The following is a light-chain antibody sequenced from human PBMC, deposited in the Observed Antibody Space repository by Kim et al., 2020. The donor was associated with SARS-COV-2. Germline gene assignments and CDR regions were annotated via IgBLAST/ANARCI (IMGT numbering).Light chain of an antibody. CDR3: QQYDHWIS. J-gene: IGKJ5*01. V-gene: IGKV3-15*01. CDR1: QSVGSY. CDR2: GAY. Sequence: SVSSGEGVTLSCRARQSVGSYVAWYQHKPGQGPRLLIYGAYTRATGIPVRFIGSGSEAEFTLTITSLQTEDVAVYYCQQYDHWISFGQGTRLEIK.